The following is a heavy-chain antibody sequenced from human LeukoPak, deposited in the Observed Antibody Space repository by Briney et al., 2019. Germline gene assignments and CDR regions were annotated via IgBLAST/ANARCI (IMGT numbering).Heavy chain of an antibody. V-gene: IGHV3-74*01. CDR1: GFTFSSYW. CDR3: ARRGQQWLVGVHAFDI. Sequence: QPGGSLRLSCAASGFTFSSYWMHWVRQAPGKGLVWVSRINSDGSSTSYADSVKGRFSISRDNAKNTLYLQMNSLRAEDTAVYYCARRGQQWLVGVHAFDIWGQGTMVTVSS. J-gene: IGHJ3*02. CDR2: INSDGSST. D-gene: IGHD6-19*01.